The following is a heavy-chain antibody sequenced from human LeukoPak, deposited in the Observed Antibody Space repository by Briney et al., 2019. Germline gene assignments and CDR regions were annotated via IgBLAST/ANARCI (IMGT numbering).Heavy chain of an antibody. CDR3: ARGPYDSSGYYKLYYFDY. V-gene: IGHV4-59*13. CDR2: IYYSGST. Sequence: PSETLSLTCTVSGGSINNYYWSWIRQPPGKGLEWIGYIYYSGSTNYNPSLKSRLTISVDTSKNQFSLKLSSVTAADTAVYYCARGPYDSSGYYKLYYFDYWGQGTLVTVSS. CDR1: GGSINNYY. J-gene: IGHJ4*02. D-gene: IGHD3-22*01.